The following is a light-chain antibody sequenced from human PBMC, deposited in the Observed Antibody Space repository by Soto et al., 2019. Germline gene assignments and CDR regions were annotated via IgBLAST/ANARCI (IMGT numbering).Light chain of an antibody. CDR1: QSVLYSSTNKNS. CDR2: WAS. Sequence: DIVMTQSPDSLTVPLGERATINCKSSQSVLYSSTNKNSLAWYQQKPGHPPKLLIYWASTRQTGVPDRFSGSGSGTDFTLTFSGLQAEDVAVYYCQQYYSTPLSFGPGTKLNI. V-gene: IGKV4-1*01. CDR3: QQYYSTPLS. J-gene: IGKJ3*01.